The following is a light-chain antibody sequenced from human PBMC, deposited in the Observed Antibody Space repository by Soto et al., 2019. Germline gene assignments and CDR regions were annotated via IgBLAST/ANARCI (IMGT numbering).Light chain of an antibody. Sequence: QTVVTQPASVSGSPGQAITISCTGNSRDIGSYNLVSWYQQHPGKAPKLMIYEVSKRPSGVSNRFSGSNSGNTASLTISGLQAEDEADYYCCSYAGSSTAFGGGTKVTVL. V-gene: IGLV2-23*02. J-gene: IGLJ3*02. CDR3: CSYAGSSTA. CDR1: SRDIGSYNL. CDR2: EVS.